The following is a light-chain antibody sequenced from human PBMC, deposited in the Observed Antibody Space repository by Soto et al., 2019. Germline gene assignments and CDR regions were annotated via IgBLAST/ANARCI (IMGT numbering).Light chain of an antibody. CDR1: QGIGDT. V-gene: IGKV3-15*01. CDR3: QQYGNSPPIT. Sequence: EVVLTQSPATLSVSPGEGVTLSCMASQGIGDTLAWYQHKPGQTPRLLIYDTSARATGVPARFSGSGSGTDFTLTISRLEPEDFAVYYCQQYGNSPPITFGGGTKVDIK. CDR2: DTS. J-gene: IGKJ4*01.